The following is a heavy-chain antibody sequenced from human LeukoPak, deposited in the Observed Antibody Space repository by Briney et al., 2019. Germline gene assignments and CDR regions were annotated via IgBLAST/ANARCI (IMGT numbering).Heavy chain of an antibody. CDR3: AKDTLYYDYVWGSYRTGGMDV. Sequence: GGSLRLSCAASGFTFSSYAMSWVRQAPGKGLEWVSAISGSGGSTYYADSVKGRFTISRDNSKNTLYLQMNSLRAEDTAVYYCAKDTLYYDYVWGSYRTGGMDVWGQGTTITVSS. J-gene: IGHJ6*02. V-gene: IGHV3-23*01. D-gene: IGHD3-16*02. CDR2: ISGSGGST. CDR1: GFTFSSYA.